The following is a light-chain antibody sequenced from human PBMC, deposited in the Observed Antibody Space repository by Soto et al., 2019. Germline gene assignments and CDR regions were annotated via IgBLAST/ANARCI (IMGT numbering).Light chain of an antibody. Sequence: SSELTQPPSVSVAPGQTARIPCGGNNIATKGVHWYQQKPGQAPVLVVYDDSDRPSGIPERFSGSNSGNTATLTISRVEAGDEADYYCQVWDSFSDHGVFGTGTKLTVL. V-gene: IGLV3-21*02. CDR2: DDS. CDR3: QVWDSFSDHGV. J-gene: IGLJ1*01. CDR1: NIATKG.